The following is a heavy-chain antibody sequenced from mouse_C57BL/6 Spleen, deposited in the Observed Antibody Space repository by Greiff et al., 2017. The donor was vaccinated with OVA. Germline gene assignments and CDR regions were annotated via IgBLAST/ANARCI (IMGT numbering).Heavy chain of an antibody. CDR1: GYSITSGYY. CDR3: ARNGPPDY. Sequence: EVKLQESGPGLVKPSQSLSLTCSVTGYSITSGYYWNWIRQFPGNKLEWMGYISYDGSNNYNPSLKNRISITRDTSKNQFFLKLNSVTTEDTATYYCARNGPPDYWGQGTTLTVSS. CDR2: ISYDGSN. J-gene: IGHJ2*01. V-gene: IGHV3-6*01. D-gene: IGHD1-2*01.